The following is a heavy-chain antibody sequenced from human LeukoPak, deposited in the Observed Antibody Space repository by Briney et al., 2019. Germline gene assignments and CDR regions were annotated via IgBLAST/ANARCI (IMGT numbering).Heavy chain of an antibody. CDR3: ARSSPNVPLKIAVAGAFDY. V-gene: IGHV7-4-1*02. CDR1: GYTFTSYA. J-gene: IGHJ4*02. D-gene: IGHD6-19*01. CDR2: INTNTGNP. Sequence: GASVKVSCKASGYTFTSYAMNWVRQAPGQRLEWMGWINTNTGNPTYAQGFTGRFVFSLDTSVSTAYLQISSLKAEDTAVYYCARSSPNVPLKIAVAGAFDYWGQGTLVTVSS.